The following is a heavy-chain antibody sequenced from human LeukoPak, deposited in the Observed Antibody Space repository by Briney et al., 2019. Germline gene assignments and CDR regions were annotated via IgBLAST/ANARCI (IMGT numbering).Heavy chain of an antibody. CDR1: GYTFSGHY. D-gene: IGHD5-18*01. CDR2: INPNSGGT. V-gene: IGHV1-2*02. Sequence: ASVKVSCKASGYTFSGHYLHWVRQAPGQGLEWMGWINPNSGGTNYAQKFQGRVTMTRDTSISTAYMELSRLRSDDTAVYYCASPLNRGYSYGPGYWGQGTLVTVSS. J-gene: IGHJ4*02. CDR3: ASPLNRGYSYGPGY.